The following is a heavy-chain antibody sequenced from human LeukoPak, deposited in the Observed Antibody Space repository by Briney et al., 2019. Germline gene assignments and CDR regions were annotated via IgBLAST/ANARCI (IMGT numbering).Heavy chain of an antibody. Sequence: PGGSLRLSCAASGFTFSNYAMSWVRQAPGKGLEWVSTFSFNGVTTCYADSAKGRFTISRDNSKNTVYLQMNNLRAEDTAVYYCAKGGYSSGRYFYYYMDVWGEGTTVTVSS. V-gene: IGHV3-23*01. CDR2: FSFNGVTT. CDR3: AKGGYSSGRYFYYYMDV. CDR1: GFTFSNYA. J-gene: IGHJ6*03. D-gene: IGHD5-18*01.